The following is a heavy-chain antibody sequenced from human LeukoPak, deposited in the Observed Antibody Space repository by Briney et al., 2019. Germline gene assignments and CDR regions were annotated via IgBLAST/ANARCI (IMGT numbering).Heavy chain of an antibody. V-gene: IGHV4-39*07. Sequence: SETLSLTCTVSGGSISSSSYYWGWIRQPPGKGLEWIGSIYYSGSTYYNPSLKGRVTISVDTSKNQFSLKLSSVTAADTAVYYCARDPPKWELLQGTAFDIWGQGTMVTVSS. CDR2: IYYSGST. CDR3: ARDPPKWELLQGTAFDI. J-gene: IGHJ3*02. D-gene: IGHD1-26*01. CDR1: GGSISSSSYY.